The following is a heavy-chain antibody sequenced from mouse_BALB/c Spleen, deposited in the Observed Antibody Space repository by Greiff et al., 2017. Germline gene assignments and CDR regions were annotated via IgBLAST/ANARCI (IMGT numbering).Heavy chain of an antibody. CDR1: GYAFTNYL. J-gene: IGHJ4*01. CDR2: INPGSGGT. V-gene: IGHV1-54*01. Sequence: VQLVESGAELVRPGTSVKVSCKASGYAFTNYLIEWVKQRPGQGLEWIGVINPGSGGTNYNEKFKGKATLTADKSSSTAYMQLSSLTSDDSAVYFCALYDGYAMDYWGQGTSVTVSS. D-gene: IGHD2-3*01. CDR3: ALYDGYAMDY.